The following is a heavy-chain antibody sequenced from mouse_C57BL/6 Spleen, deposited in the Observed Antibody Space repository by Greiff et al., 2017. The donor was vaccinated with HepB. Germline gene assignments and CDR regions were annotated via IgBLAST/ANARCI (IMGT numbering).Heavy chain of an antibody. Sequence: QVQLKQSGAELAKPGASVKLSCKASGYTFTSYWMHWVKQRPGQGLEWIGYINPSSGYTKYNQKFKDKATLTADKSSSTAYMQLSSLTYEDSAVYYCAKGGIGYYGSLDYWGQGTTLTVSS. CDR3: AKGGIGYYGSLDY. CDR2: INPSSGYT. CDR1: GYTFTSYW. J-gene: IGHJ2*01. D-gene: IGHD1-1*01. V-gene: IGHV1-7*01.